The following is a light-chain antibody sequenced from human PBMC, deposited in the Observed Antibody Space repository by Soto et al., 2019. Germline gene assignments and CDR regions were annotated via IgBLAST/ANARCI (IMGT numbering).Light chain of an antibody. CDR1: QSVSGY. J-gene: IGKJ5*01. CDR2: DGS. Sequence: DIVLTQSPATLSLSPWERATLSCRASQSVSGYLAWYQQKPGQAPRLLIYDGSHRATGIPARFSGSGSGTDFTLTINNLDPEDFAVYYCQQRSYWPITFGQGTRLENK. CDR3: QQRSYWPIT. V-gene: IGKV3-11*01.